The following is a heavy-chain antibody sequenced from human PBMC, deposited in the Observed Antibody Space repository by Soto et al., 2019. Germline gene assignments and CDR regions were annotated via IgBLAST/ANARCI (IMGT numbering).Heavy chain of an antibody. V-gene: IGHV1-69*02. Sequence: SVKVSCKASGGTFNSYTFSWVRQAPGQGLEWMGRIIPILDIANYAQNFQGRVTITADKSTSTASMELSSLKSEDTAVYFCASGYSYGCFDYWGQGTLVTVSS. J-gene: IGHJ4*02. CDR3: ASGYSYGCFDY. D-gene: IGHD5-18*01. CDR1: GGTFNSYT. CDR2: IIPILDIA.